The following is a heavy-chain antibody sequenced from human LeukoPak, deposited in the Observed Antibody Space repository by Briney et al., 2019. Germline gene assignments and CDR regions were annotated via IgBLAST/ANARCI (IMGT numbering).Heavy chain of an antibody. Sequence: PGGSLRLSCVPSGFSFSNYAMSWVRQGPGKGLEWVSSISGSGGSTHYADSVKGRFTVSRDNSKNTLFLQMNSLRAEDTAVYYCAKDGGLWVSAHWGDSWGRGTLVTVSS. CDR3: AKDGGLWVSAHWGDS. D-gene: IGHD7-27*01. V-gene: IGHV3-23*01. CDR1: GFSFSNYA. CDR2: ISGSGGST. J-gene: IGHJ4*02.